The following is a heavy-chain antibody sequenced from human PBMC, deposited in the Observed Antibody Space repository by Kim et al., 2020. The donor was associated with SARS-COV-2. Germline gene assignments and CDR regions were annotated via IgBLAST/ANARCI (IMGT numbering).Heavy chain of an antibody. CDR1: GYTFGSSD. D-gene: IGHD3-16*01. V-gene: IGHV1-8*01. CDR2: MNPNSGNT. Sequence: ASVKVSCKGYGYTFGSSDINWVRQAPGQGPEWMGWMNPNSGNTGSGQKFQCRLSMTRDTSINTAFMELSRLTSEDTAVYYCARVGPRAHDFWGQGTMVTVSS. CDR3: ARVGPRAHDF. J-gene: IGHJ3*01.